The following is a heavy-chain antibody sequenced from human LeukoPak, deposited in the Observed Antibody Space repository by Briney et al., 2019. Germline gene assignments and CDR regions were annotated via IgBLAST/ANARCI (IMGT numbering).Heavy chain of an antibody. CDR3: TRGHHPYGSGSYWFDY. J-gene: IGHJ4*02. CDR2: IRYDGSNK. Sequence: PGGSLRLSCAASGFTFSSYGMHWVRQAPDKGLEWVAFIRYDGSNKYYTDSVKGRFTISRDNSKNTLYLQMNSLKTEDTAVYYCTRGHHPYGSGSYWFDYWGQGALVTVSS. CDR1: GFTFSSYG. D-gene: IGHD3-10*01. V-gene: IGHV3-30*02.